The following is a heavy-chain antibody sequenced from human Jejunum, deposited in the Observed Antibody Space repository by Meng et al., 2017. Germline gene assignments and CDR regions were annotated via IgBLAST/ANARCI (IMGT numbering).Heavy chain of an antibody. J-gene: IGHJ2*01. V-gene: IGHV4-34*10. CDR3: ARYGGSGSYWHFDP. D-gene: IGHD3-10*01. Sequence: QLQLQESGPGLVKPSETLSLTCTVYGGSFSGYYWTWIRQPPGKGLEWIGEINHSGSTNYNPSLKSRVTMSIDTSKIQFSLKLSSVTAADAAVYYCARYGGSGSYWHFDPWGRGTLVTVSS. CDR2: INHSGST. CDR1: GGSFSGYY.